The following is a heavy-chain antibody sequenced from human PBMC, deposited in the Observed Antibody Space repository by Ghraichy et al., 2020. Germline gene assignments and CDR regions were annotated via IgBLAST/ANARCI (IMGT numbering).Heavy chain of an antibody. CDR2: INHSGST. V-gene: IGHV4-34*01. D-gene: IGHD5-24*01. Sequence: SETLSLTCAVYGGSFSGYYWSWIRQPPGKGLEWIGEINHSGSTNYNPSLKSRVTISVDTSKNQFSLKLSSVTAADTAVYYCARAPLVEMATIDIDYWGQGTLVTVSS. CDR3: ARAPLVEMATIDIDY. CDR1: GGSFSGYY. J-gene: IGHJ4*02.